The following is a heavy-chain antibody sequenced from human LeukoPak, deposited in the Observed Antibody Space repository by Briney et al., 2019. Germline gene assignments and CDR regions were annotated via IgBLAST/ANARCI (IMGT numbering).Heavy chain of an antibody. J-gene: IGHJ4*02. Sequence: SETLSLTCTVSGGSISSYYWGWIRQPPGKGLEWIGSIYYSGSTYYNPSLKSRVTISVDTSKNQFSLKLSSVTAADTAVYYCARHEGIAPDYWGQGTLVTVSS. CDR3: ARHEGIAPDY. D-gene: IGHD6-13*01. CDR2: IYYSGST. V-gene: IGHV4-39*01. CDR1: GGSISSYY.